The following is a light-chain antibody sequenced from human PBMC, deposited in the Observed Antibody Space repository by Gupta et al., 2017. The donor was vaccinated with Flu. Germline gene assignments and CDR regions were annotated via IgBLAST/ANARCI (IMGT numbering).Light chain of an antibody. J-gene: IGKJ2*03. CDR3: QESYSTSYS. CDR1: QSISSY. Sequence: DIQMNQAPSSLSASVGDRVTITCRASQSISSYVNWYQQKPGKAPKLLIYAASSLQSGVQSRCSGSGSGTDFTLTIRSLQPEDFANYDCQESYSTSYSFGQGNKLEIK. CDR2: AAS. V-gene: IGKV1-39*01.